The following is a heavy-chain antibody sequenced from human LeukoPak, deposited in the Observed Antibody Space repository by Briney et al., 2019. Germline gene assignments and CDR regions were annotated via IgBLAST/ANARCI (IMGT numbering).Heavy chain of an antibody. CDR2: ISSSSSTI. CDR1: GFIFGSYS. D-gene: IGHD3-22*01. Sequence: GGSLRLACAASGFIFGSYSMNWVRQAPGEGLEWVSYISSSSSTIYYADSVKGRFTISRDNAKNSLYLQMNSLRAEDTAVYYCARSPRSGYYYPNAFDIWGQGTMVTVSS. J-gene: IGHJ3*02. CDR3: ARSPRSGYYYPNAFDI. V-gene: IGHV3-48*01.